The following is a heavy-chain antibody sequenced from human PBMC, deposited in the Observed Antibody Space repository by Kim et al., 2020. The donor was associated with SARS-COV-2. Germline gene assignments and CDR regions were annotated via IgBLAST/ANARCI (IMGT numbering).Heavy chain of an antibody. J-gene: IGHJ4*02. V-gene: IGHV3-33*06. D-gene: IGHD3-22*01. CDR2: IWYDGSNK. CDR1: GFTFSSYG. Sequence: GGSPRLSCAASGFTFSSYGMHWVRQAPGKGLEWVAVIWYDGSNKYYADSVKGRFTISRDNSKNTLYLQMNSLRAEDTAVYYCAKGRSYDSSGYYLDWGQGTLVTVSS. CDR3: AKGRSYDSSGYYLD.